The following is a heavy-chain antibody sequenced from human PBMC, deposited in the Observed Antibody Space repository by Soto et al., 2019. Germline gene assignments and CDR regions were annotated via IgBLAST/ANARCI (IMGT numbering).Heavy chain of an antibody. CDR1: GGSISSGGYS. D-gene: IGHD1-1*01. J-gene: IGHJ3*02. CDR2: IYHSGST. V-gene: IGHV4-30-2*01. Sequence: QLQLQESGSGLVKPSQTLSLTCAVSGGSISSGGYSWSWIRQPPGKGLEWIGYIYHSGSTYYNPSLKSRVTISVDRSKNQFSLKLSSVTAADTAVYYCARGLRQLELRVTDAFDIWGQGTMVTVSS. CDR3: ARGLRQLELRVTDAFDI.